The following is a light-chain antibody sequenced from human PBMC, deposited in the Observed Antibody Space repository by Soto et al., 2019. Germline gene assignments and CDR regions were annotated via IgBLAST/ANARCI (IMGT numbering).Light chain of an antibody. J-gene: IGKJ1*01. Sequence: DIQMTQSPSSLSSSVGDRVTLTCRASQSISSYLNWYKQKPGKAPKLLIYAASSLQRGVPSRFRGSGSGTEFTLTITSLKPEDFETYYCQQSYSTPRTFGQGTKVDIK. V-gene: IGKV1-39*01. CDR1: QSISSY. CDR2: AAS. CDR3: QQSYSTPRT.